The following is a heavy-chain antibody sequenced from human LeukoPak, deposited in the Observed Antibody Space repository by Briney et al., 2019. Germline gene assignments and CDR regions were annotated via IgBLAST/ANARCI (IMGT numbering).Heavy chain of an antibody. J-gene: IGHJ4*02. V-gene: IGHV3-23*01. Sequence: GGSLTLFCAASGFTFRDAAMTWVRQAPGKGLEWVSLISSSGANAYYADSVKGRFTISRDNSRNTVFLQMNTLRGDDTAVYYCAKGRVGVPGTGDYWGQGTLVTVSS. CDR3: AKGRVGVPGTGDY. CDR1: GFTFRDAA. CDR2: ISSSGANA. D-gene: IGHD3-3*01.